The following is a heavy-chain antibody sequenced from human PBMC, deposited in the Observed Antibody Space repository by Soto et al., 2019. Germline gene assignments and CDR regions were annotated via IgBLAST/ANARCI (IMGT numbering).Heavy chain of an antibody. CDR3: AKDRGPRKTMVRGVIPWFDP. CDR1: GFTFSSYA. V-gene: IGHV3-23*01. D-gene: IGHD3-10*01. Sequence: SLRLSCAACGFTFSSYAMSLVRQAPGKGLEWVSAISGSGGSTYYADSVKGRFTISRDNSKNTLYLQMNSLRAEDTAVYYCAKDRGPRKTMVRGVIPWFDPWGQGTLVTVSS. J-gene: IGHJ5*02. CDR2: ISGSGGST.